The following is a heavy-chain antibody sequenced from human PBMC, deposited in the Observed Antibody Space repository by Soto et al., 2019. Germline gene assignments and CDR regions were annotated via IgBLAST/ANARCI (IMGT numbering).Heavy chain of an antibody. J-gene: IGHJ4*02. Sequence: QVQLVESGGGVVQPGRSLRLSCAASGFTFSSYGMHWVRQAPGKGLEWVAVISYDGSNKYYADSVKGRFTISRDNSKNTLYLQMNSLRAEDTAVYYCAKTSGYSYGYGYWGQGTLVTVSP. CDR3: AKTSGYSYGYGY. V-gene: IGHV3-30*18. CDR1: GFTFSSYG. CDR2: ISYDGSNK. D-gene: IGHD5-18*01.